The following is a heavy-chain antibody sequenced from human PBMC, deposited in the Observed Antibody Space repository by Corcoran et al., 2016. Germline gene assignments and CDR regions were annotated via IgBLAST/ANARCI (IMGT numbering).Heavy chain of an antibody. V-gene: IGHV5-51*01. Sequence: EVQLVQSGAEVKKPGESLKISCKGSGYSFTSYWIGWVRQMPGKGLEWMGIIYPGDSDTRYSPSFQGQVTISADKSINTAYLQWSSLKASDTAMDYCARIGPTVTTLPGAFDIWGQGTMVTVSS. CDR2: IYPGDSDT. CDR3: ARIGPTVTTLPGAFDI. J-gene: IGHJ3*02. D-gene: IGHD4-17*01. CDR1: GYSFTSYW.